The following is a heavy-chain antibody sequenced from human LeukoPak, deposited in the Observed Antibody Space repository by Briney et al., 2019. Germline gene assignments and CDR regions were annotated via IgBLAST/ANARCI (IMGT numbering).Heavy chain of an antibody. CDR2: NNPSGGST. CDR3: ARDRPLGDAFDI. V-gene: IGHV1-46*01. J-gene: IGHJ3*02. CDR1: GYTFTSYY. Sequence: ASVKVSCKASGYTFTSYYMHWVRQAPGQGLEWMGINNPSGGSTSYAQKFQGRVTMTRDTSTSTVYMELSSLRSEDTAVYYCARDRPLGDAFDIWGQGTMVTVSS. D-gene: IGHD3-16*01.